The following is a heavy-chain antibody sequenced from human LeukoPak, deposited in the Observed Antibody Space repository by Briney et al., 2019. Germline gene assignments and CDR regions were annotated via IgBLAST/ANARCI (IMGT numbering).Heavy chain of an antibody. J-gene: IGHJ6*03. CDR2: IYTSGST. V-gene: IGHV4-4*09. D-gene: IGHD6-13*01. CDR3: ARTMYSSSWYGYYYYYMDV. Sequence: SETLSLTCTVSGGSISSYYWSWIRQPPGKGLEWIGFIYTSGSTNYNPSLKSRVTISVDTSKNQFSLKLSSVTAADTAVYYCARTMYSSSWYGYYYYYMDVWGKGTTVTVSS. CDR1: GGSISSYY.